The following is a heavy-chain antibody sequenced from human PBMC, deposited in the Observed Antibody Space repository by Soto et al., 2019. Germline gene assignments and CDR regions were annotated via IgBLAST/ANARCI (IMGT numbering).Heavy chain of an antibody. J-gene: IGHJ4*02. V-gene: IGHV3-30-3*01. CDR2: ISYDGSNK. Sequence: GGSLRLSCAASGFTFSSYAMHWVRQAPGKGLEWVAVISYDGSNKYYADSVKGRFTISRDSSKNTLYLQMNSLRAEDTAVYYCARAAARSFEFNYFDYWGQGTLVTVSS. CDR3: ARAAARSFEFNYFDY. CDR1: GFTFSSYA. D-gene: IGHD3-9*01.